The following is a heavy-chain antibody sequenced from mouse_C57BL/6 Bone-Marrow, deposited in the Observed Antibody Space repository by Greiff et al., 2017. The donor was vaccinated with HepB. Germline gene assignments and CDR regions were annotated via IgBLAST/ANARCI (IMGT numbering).Heavy chain of an antibody. CDR3: TRDDGYYVGYYAMDY. D-gene: IGHD2-3*01. Sequence: DVMLVESGEGLVKPGGSLKLSCAASGFTFSSYAMSWVRQTPEKRLEWVAYISSGGDYIYYADTVKGRFTISRDNARNTLYLQMSSLKSEDTAMYYCTRDDGYYVGYYAMDYWGQGTSVTVSS. V-gene: IGHV5-9-1*02. J-gene: IGHJ4*01. CDR1: GFTFSSYA. CDR2: ISSGGDYI.